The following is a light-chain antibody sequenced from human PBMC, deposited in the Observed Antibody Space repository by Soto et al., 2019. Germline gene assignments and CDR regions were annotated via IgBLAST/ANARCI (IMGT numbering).Light chain of an antibody. CDR2: DVS. CDR1: SSDVVGYNY. CDR3: SSYIGSTTLHYV. V-gene: IGLV2-14*01. J-gene: IGLJ1*01. Sequence: QSVLTLPASVSGSPGQSITISCTGTSSDVVGYNYVSWYQQHPGKAPKLLIYDVSNRPSGASNRFSGSKSGNTASLTISGLQAEDEADYYCSSYIGSTTLHYVFGTGTKVTVL.